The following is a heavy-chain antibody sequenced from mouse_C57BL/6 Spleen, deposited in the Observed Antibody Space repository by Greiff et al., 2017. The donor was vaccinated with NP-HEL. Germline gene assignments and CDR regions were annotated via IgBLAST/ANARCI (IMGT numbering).Heavy chain of an antibody. CDR2: ISSGSSTI. V-gene: IGHV5-17*01. J-gene: IGHJ4*01. CDR1: GFTFSDYG. Sequence: EVQRVESGGGLVKPGGSLKLSCAASGFTFSDYGMHWVRQAPEKGLEWVAYISSGSSTIYYADPVKGRFTISRDNAKNTLFRQMTSLRSEDTAMYYCAKEIPTSVAGAMDYWGQGTSVTVSS. D-gene: IGHD1-1*01. CDR3: AKEIPTSVAGAMDY.